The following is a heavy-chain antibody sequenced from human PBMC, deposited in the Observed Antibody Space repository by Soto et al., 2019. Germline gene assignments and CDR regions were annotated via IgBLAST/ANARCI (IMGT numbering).Heavy chain of an antibody. V-gene: IGHV4-39*01. J-gene: IGHJ6*02. Sequence: QLQLQESGPGLVKPSETLSLTCTVSGGSISSSSYYWGWIRQPPGKGLEWIGSIYYSGSTYYNPSLKSRVXXSVDTSKNQFSLKLSSVTAADTAVYYCASQQLVHYYYGMDVWGQGTTVTVSS. CDR2: IYYSGST. CDR3: ASQQLVHYYYGMDV. CDR1: GGSISSSSYY. D-gene: IGHD6-13*01.